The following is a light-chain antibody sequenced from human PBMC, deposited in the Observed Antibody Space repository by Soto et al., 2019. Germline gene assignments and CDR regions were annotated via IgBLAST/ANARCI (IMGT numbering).Light chain of an antibody. CDR1: QDISSW. V-gene: IGKV1D-12*01. CDR2: AAS. J-gene: IGKJ5*01. CDR3: LQANSFPIT. Sequence: DIQVTQSPSSVSASVGDRVTITCRASQDISSWLAWYQQKPGKAPKLLIHAASGLQSGVPSRFSGSGSGTDFTLTISSLQPEDFATYYCLQANSFPITFGQGTRLEIK.